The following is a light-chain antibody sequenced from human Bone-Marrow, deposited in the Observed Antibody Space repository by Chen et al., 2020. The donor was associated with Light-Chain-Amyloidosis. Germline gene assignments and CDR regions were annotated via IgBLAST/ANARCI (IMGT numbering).Light chain of an antibody. CDR1: QSVLYSSNNKNY. J-gene: IGKJ1*01. V-gene: IGKV4-1*01. CDR2: WAS. Sequence: DIVMTQSPDSLAVSLGERGTINCKSSQSVLYSSNNKNYLAWYQQKPRQPPKLLIYWASTRESGVPDRFSGSGSGTDFTLTISSLQAEDVAVYYCQEYYSTPRTFGQGTKVEIK. CDR3: QEYYSTPRT.